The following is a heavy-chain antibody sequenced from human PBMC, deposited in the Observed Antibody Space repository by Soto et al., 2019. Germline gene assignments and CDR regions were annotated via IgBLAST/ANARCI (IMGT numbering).Heavy chain of an antibody. J-gene: IGHJ5*02. CDR2: IYATGTT. V-gene: IGHV4-4*07. D-gene: IGHD1-1*01. Sequence: PXETLSLSCTVSGASISGLDWSWIRKSAGKGLEWIGRIYATGTTDYNPSLKSRVMMSLDTSKKQFSLKLRSVTAADTAVYYCVRDGTKTLRDWFDTWGQGISVTVSS. CDR3: VRDGTKTLRDWFDT. CDR1: GASISGLD.